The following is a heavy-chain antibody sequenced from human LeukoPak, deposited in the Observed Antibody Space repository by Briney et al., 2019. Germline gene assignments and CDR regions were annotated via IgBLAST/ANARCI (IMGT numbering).Heavy chain of an antibody. CDR3: AKRLSSSSTWYYFDY. D-gene: IGHD6-13*01. CDR1: GFTFTTYD. Sequence: GGSLRLSCAASGFTFTTYDMHWVRQATGKGLEWVSAIGTTGDTYYPGSVKGRFTISRENAKNSLYLQMNSLRAEDTAVYYCAKRLSSSSTWYYFDYWGQGTLVTVSS. J-gene: IGHJ4*02. V-gene: IGHV3-13*01. CDR2: IGTTGDT.